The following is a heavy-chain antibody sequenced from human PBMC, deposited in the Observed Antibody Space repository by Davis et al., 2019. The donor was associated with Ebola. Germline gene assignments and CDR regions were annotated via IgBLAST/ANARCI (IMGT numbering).Heavy chain of an antibody. CDR3: ARDNDPYGGRYKYRPPNAFDL. D-gene: IGHD1-26*01. CDR2: VYYGQA. CDR1: GDSITRYY. Sequence: PSETLSLTCSVSGDSITRYYLHWIRQAPGKTLEWIGYVYYGQAIYNPSLKSRVTIFSDTSKNSFSLRLTPVTAADTAIYFCARDNDPYGGRYKYRPPNAFDLWGQGTKVAVSS. J-gene: IGHJ3*01. V-gene: IGHV4-59*12.